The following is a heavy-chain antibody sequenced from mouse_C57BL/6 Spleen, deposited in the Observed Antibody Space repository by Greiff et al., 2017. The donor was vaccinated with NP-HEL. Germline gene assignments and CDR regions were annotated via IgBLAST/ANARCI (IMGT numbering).Heavy chain of an antibody. D-gene: IGHD1-1*01. J-gene: IGHJ2*01. Sequence: QVQLQQPGAELVKPGASVKMSCKASGYTFTSYWITWVKQRPGQGLEWIGDIYPGSGSTNYNEKFKSKATLTVDTSSSTAYMQLSSLTSEDSAVYYCARSDYYGSGREFDYWGQGTTLTVSS. CDR3: ARSDYYGSGREFDY. CDR2: IYPGSGST. CDR1: GYTFTSYW. V-gene: IGHV1-55*01.